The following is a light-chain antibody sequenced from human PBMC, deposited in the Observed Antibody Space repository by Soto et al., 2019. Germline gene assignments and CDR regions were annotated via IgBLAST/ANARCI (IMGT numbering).Light chain of an antibody. Sequence: HSVLTQPPSASGTPGQRVTMSCSGSSSNIGSHPVNWYQQLPGTAPKLLLYGDNQRPSGVPDRFSASKYGASASLAISGLQSEDEATYYCASWDNSLNGLYVSGAGTMFTV. V-gene: IGLV1-44*01. J-gene: IGLJ1*01. CDR2: GDN. CDR3: ASWDNSLNGLYV. CDR1: SSNIGSHP.